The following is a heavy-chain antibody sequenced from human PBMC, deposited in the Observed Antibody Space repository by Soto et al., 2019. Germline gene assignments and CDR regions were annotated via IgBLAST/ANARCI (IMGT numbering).Heavy chain of an antibody. J-gene: IGHJ1*01. Sequence: QLQLQESGPGLVKPSETLSLTCTVSGGSISSSSYYWGWIRQPPGKGLEWIGSIYYSGSTYYNPSLKSRVPISVDTSKNQFSLKLSSVTAADTAVYYCARLGPNGGDCYSDEYFQHWGQGTLVTVSS. CDR3: ARLGPNGGDCYSDEYFQH. V-gene: IGHV4-39*01. CDR2: IYYSGST. CDR1: GGSISSSSYY. D-gene: IGHD2-21*02.